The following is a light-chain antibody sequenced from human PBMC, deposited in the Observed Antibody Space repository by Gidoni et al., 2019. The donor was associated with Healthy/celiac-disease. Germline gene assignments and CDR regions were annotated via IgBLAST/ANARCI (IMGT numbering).Light chain of an antibody. CDR2: DAS. CDR3: QQRSNWPPRIT. CDR1: QSVSSY. J-gene: IGKJ5*01. Sequence: EIVLTQSPATLSLSPGARATLSCRASQSVSSYLAWYQQKPGQAPRLLIYDASTRATGIPARFSGSGSGTDFTLTISSLEPEDFAVYYCQQRSNWPPRITFGQGTRLEIK. V-gene: IGKV3-11*01.